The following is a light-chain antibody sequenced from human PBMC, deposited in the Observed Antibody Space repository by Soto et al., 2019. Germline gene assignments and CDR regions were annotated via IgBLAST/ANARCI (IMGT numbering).Light chain of an antibody. CDR1: SSDVGGYNY. J-gene: IGLJ2*01. CDR2: EVS. CDR3: SSYAGSNVV. V-gene: IGLV2-8*01. Sequence: QSALTQPPSASGSPGQSVTISCTGTSSDVGGYNYVSWYQQHPGKAPILMIYEVSKRPSGVPDRFSGSKSGNTASLTVSGLQAEDEAYYYCSSYAGSNVVCGGGTKLTVL.